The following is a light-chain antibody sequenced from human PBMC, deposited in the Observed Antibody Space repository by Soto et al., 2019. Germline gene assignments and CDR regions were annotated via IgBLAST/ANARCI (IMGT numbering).Light chain of an antibody. Sequence: QSALTQPTSVSGSPGQSITISCTGNHNDIGTYDYVSWYQQHPGRAPRLLIHGVTTRPSGISGRFSASKSGLTASLTISRLQTDDEADSYCSSFTSNRIYVFGPGTKVTVL. J-gene: IGLJ1*01. CDR1: HNDIGTYDY. CDR3: SSFTSNRIYV. V-gene: IGLV2-14*03. CDR2: GVT.